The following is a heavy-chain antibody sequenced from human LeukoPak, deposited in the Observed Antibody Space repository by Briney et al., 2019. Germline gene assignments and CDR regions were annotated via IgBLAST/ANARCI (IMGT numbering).Heavy chain of an antibody. Sequence: SETLSLTCTVSGGSIRSDFWSWIRQPPGKGLEWIGYVYYSGSTNYSPSLNSRVTISIDTSKNKFSLKLSSVTAADTAVYYCARGVYSNYRGYYYYYMDVWGKGTTVTVSS. J-gene: IGHJ6*03. CDR1: GGSIRSDF. CDR3: ARGVYSNYRGYYYYYMDV. D-gene: IGHD4-11*01. CDR2: VYYSGST. V-gene: IGHV4-59*01.